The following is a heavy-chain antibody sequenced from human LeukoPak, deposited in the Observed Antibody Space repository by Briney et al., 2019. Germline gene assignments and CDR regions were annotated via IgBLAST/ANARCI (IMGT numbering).Heavy chain of an antibody. CDR3: ARQGNGYSRVDY. CDR2: IYHSGNT. Sequence: GSLRLSCAASGFTFSSYSMNWVRQAPGKGLEWIGSIYHSGNTYYNPSLKSRFTISIDTSKNQFFLKVNSVTAADTATYYCARQGNGYSRVDYWGQGTLVTVSS. V-gene: IGHV4-38-2*01. CDR1: GFTFSSYS. D-gene: IGHD5-24*01. J-gene: IGHJ4*02.